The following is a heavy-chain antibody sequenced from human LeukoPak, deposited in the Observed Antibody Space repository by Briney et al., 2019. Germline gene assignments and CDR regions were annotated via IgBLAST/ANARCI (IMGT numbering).Heavy chain of an antibody. Sequence: GASVKVSCKASGYTFTSYGISWVRQAPGQGLEWMGWISAYNGNTNYAQKLQGRVTMTTDTSTSTAYMELRSLRSDDTAVYYCARADPDFNFPLTSDYWGQGTLVTVSS. CDR2: ISAYNGNT. D-gene: IGHD1-1*01. CDR1: GYTFTSYG. V-gene: IGHV1-18*01. CDR3: ARADPDFNFPLTSDY. J-gene: IGHJ4*02.